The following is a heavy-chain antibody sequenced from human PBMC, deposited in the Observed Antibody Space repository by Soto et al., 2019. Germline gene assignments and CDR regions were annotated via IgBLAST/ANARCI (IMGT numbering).Heavy chain of an antibody. CDR3: ARVTSELLLLSGAIDI. V-gene: IGHV1-69*13. J-gene: IGHJ3*02. CDR1: GGTFSSYA. Sequence: SVKVSCKASGGTFSSYAISWVRQAPGQGLEWMGGIIPIFGTANYAQKFQGRVTITADESTSTAYMELSSLRSEDTAVYYCARVTSELLLLSGAIDIWGPGIMVTVSS. CDR2: IIPIFGTA. D-gene: IGHD3-22*01.